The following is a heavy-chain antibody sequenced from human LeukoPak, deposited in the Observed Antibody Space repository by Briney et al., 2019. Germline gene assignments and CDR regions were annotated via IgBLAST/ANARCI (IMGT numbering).Heavy chain of an antibody. J-gene: IGHJ4*02. CDR3: ARGGRYAYFLDY. D-gene: IGHD3-16*01. Sequence: PGGSLRLSCAASGFTFSSYWMHWVRQAPGKGLVWVSRIKSDGSSTSYADSVKGRFTISRDNAKNTVYVHMNSLRDEDTAVYYCARGGRYAYFLDYWGQGTLVTVSS. V-gene: IGHV3-74*01. CDR2: IKSDGSST. CDR1: GFTFSSYW.